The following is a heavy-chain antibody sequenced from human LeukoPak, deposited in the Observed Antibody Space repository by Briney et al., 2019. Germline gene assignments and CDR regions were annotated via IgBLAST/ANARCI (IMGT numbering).Heavy chain of an antibody. V-gene: IGHV4-61*02. CDR2: IYTSGST. Sequence: SETLSLTCTVSGGSISSGSYYWSWIRQPAGKGLEWIGRIYTSGSTNYNPSLKSRVTISVDTSKNQFSLKLSSVTAADTAVYYCARGVSRAEFDPWGQGTLVTVSS. J-gene: IGHJ5*02. CDR1: GGSISSGSYY. D-gene: IGHD3-3*02. CDR3: ARGVSRAEFDP.